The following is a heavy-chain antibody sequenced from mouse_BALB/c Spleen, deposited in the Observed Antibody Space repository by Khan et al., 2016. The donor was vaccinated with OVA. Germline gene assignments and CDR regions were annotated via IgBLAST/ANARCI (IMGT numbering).Heavy chain of an antibody. CDR1: GFSLTDYG. CDR3: ARQPYYHYYIMDY. CDR2: IWSDGST. Sequence: QVQLKESGPGLVAPSQSLSITCTISGFSLTDYGVHWVRQPPGKGLEWLVVIWSDGSTTYNSALKSSLSIIKDNSKSQIFLKMNSLQTDDKAMYYCARQPYYHYYIMDYWGQGTSVTVS. V-gene: IGHV2-6-1*01. J-gene: IGHJ4*01. D-gene: IGHD2-10*01.